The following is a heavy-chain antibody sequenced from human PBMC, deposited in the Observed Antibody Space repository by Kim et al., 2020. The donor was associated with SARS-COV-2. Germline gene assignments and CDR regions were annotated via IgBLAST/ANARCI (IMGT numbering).Heavy chain of an antibody. CDR3: ASGRGSSWYTDY. V-gene: IGHV3-21*01. CDR2: ISSSSSYI. J-gene: IGHJ4*02. Sequence: GGSLRLSCAASGFTFSSYSMNWVRQAPGKGLEWVSSISSSSSYIYYADSVKGRLTISRDNAKNSLYLQMNSLRAEATAVYYCASGRGSSWYTDYWGQGT. D-gene: IGHD6-13*01. CDR1: GFTFSSYS.